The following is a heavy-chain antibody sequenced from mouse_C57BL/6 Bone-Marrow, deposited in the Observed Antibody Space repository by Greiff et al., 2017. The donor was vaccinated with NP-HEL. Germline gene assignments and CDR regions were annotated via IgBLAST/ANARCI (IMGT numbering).Heavy chain of an antibody. V-gene: IGHV1-81*01. CDR3: ASYPYWYFDV. J-gene: IGHJ1*03. CDR2: IYPRSGNT. Sequence: KQRTGQGLEWIGEIYPRSGNTYYNEKFKGKATLTADKSSSTAYMELRSLTSEDSAVYFCASYPYWYFDVWGTGTTVTVSS.